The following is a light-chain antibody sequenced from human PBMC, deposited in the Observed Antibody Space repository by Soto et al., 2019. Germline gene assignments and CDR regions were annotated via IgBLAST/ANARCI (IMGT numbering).Light chain of an antibody. CDR2: GAS. CDR1: QSVSSSY. V-gene: IGKV3-20*01. J-gene: IGKJ4*01. CDR3: QHYGSLVLT. Sequence: EIVLTQSPGTLSLSPGERATLSCRASQSVSSSYLAWYQQKPGQAPRLLIYGASSRDTGIPDRFSGSGSVTDFTLTISRLEPEDFAVYYCQHYGSLVLTFGGGTKVEIK.